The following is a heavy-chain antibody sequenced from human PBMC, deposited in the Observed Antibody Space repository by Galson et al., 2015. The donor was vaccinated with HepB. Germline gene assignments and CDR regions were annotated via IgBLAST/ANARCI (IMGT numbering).Heavy chain of an antibody. D-gene: IGHD3-22*01. V-gene: IGHV5-10-1*01. Sequence: QSGAEVKKPGESLRISCKGSGYIFTTYWINWVRQMPGKGLEWMGRIDPSDFYTDYSPSFQGHVSISADKSVNTAFLYWSSLKASDTAIYYCARQSKIVVPGPDQHGMDVWGQGTTVTVSS. CDR1: GYIFTTYW. J-gene: IGHJ6*02. CDR2: IDPSDFYT. CDR3: ARQSKIVVPGPDQHGMDV.